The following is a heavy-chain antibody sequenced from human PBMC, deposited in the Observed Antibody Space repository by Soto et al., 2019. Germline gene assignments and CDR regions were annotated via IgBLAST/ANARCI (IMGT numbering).Heavy chain of an antibody. Sequence: GGSLRLSCAASGFTFSSYGMHWVRQAPGKGLEWVAVISYDGSNKYYADSVKGRFTISRDNSKNTLYLQMNSLRAEDTAVYYCAKEGGTGYCSGGSCYALAGMDVWGKGTTVTVSS. CDR2: ISYDGSNK. J-gene: IGHJ6*04. CDR3: AKEGGTGYCSGGSCYALAGMDV. D-gene: IGHD2-15*01. V-gene: IGHV3-30*18. CDR1: GFTFSSYG.